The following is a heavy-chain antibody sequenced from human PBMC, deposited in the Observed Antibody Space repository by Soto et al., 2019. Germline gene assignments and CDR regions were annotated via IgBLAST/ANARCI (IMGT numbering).Heavy chain of an antibody. V-gene: IGHV4-59*08. CDR3: AGEGTWSGYYYYAMDV. D-gene: IGHD1-1*01. Sequence: SETLSVTCTVSGGSISSYYWNWIRQPPGKGLEWIGYIYYSGSTNYSPSLKSRVTIPVDTSKNQFSLKLSSVTAADTAVYYCAGEGTWSGYYYYAMDVWGQGTTVTVSS. J-gene: IGHJ6*02. CDR2: IYYSGST. CDR1: GGSISSYY.